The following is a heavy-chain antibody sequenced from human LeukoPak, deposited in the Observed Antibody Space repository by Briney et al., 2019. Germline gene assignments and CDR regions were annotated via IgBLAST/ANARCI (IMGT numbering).Heavy chain of an antibody. D-gene: IGHD5-12*01. CDR2: INHSGST. CDR1: GGSFSGYY. CDR3: ARISRGYSGYDSRGFDY. Sequence: SETLSLTCAVYGGSFSGYYWSWIRQPPGKGLEWIGEINHSGSTNYNPSLKSRVSISVDASKNQFSLKLTSVTAADTAVYYCARISRGYSGYDSRGFDYWGQGTLVTVSS. J-gene: IGHJ4*02. V-gene: IGHV4-34*01.